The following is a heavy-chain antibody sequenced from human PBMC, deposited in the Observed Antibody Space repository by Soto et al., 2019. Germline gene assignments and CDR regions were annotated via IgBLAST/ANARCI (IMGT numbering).Heavy chain of an antibody. CDR2: IYYSGST. CDR1: GGSVSSGSYY. J-gene: IGHJ5*02. Sequence: SETLSLTCTVSGGSVSSGSYYWSWIRQPPGKGLEWIGYIYYSGSTNYNPSLKSRVTISVDTSKNQFSLKLSSVTAADTAVYYCARDHGSSRPEGWFDPWGQGTLVTVSS. V-gene: IGHV4-61*01. CDR3: ARDHGSSRPEGWFDP. D-gene: IGHD6-6*01.